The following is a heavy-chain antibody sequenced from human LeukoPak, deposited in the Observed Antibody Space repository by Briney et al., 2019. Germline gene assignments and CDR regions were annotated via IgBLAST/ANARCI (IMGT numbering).Heavy chain of an antibody. Sequence: GVSLRLSCAASGFTFRSHGMHWVRQAPGKGLEWVAVISFDGSAKYHADSVKGRFTISRDNSKNTLYLQMNSLRAEDTAVYYCAKDAGTWGYGYNFDYWGQGTLVTVSS. CDR2: ISFDGSAK. D-gene: IGHD7-27*01. CDR1: GFTFRSHG. CDR3: AKDAGTWGYGYNFDY. V-gene: IGHV3-30*18. J-gene: IGHJ4*02.